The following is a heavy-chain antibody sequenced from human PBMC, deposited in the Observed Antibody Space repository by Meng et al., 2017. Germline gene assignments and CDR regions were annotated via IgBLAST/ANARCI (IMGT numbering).Heavy chain of an antibody. J-gene: IGHJ4*02. CDR2: ISSSGSTI. V-gene: IGHV3-48*03. Sequence: GESLKISCAASGFTFSSYEMNWVRQAPGKGLEWVSYISSSGSTIYYADSVKGRFTISRDNAKNSLYLQMNSLRAEDTAVYYCARGPYYYGSGSYRVVGFDYWGQGTLVTVSS. CDR3: ARGPYYYGSGSYRVVGFDY. D-gene: IGHD3-10*01. CDR1: GFTFSSYE.